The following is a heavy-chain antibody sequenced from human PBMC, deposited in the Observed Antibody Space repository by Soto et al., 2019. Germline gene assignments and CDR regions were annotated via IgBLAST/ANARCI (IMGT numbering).Heavy chain of an antibody. D-gene: IGHD5-12*01. CDR1: GGTFSSYA. CDR2: IIPIFGTA. CDR3: ARGVEMATGPEAYYFDY. Sequence: QVQLVQSGAEVKKPGSSVKVSCKASGGTFSSYAISWVRQAPGQGLEWMGGIIPIFGTANYAQKFQGRVTITADESTSTAYMELSSLRSEDTAVYYCARGVEMATGPEAYYFDYWGQGTLVTVSS. J-gene: IGHJ4*02. V-gene: IGHV1-69*12.